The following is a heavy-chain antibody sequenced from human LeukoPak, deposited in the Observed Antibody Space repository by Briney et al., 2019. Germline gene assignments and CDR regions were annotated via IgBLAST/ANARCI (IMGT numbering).Heavy chain of an antibody. CDR3: ARDSWEFDY. CDR1: GFTFSSYE. CDR2: ISSSGSTI. Sequence: GGSLRLSCAASGFTFSSYEMNWIRQAPGKGLEWVSYISSSGSTIYYADSVKGRFTISRDNAKNSLYLQMNSLRAEDTAVYSCARDSWEFDYWGQGTLVTVSS. D-gene: IGHD1-26*01. V-gene: IGHV3-48*03. J-gene: IGHJ4*02.